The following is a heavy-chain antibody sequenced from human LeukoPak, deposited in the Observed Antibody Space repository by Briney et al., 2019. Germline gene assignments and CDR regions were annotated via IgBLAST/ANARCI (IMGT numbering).Heavy chain of an antibody. V-gene: IGHV3-7*04. Sequence: PGGSLRLSCAASGFTFNTYSMTWVRQAPGKGLEWVANIKPDGSEKYYVDSVKGRFTISRDNAKNSLYLQMNTLRAEDTAVYYCARAQYYDFWSGSQGYSFDYWGQGTLVTVSS. CDR2: IKPDGSEK. CDR1: GFTFNTYS. J-gene: IGHJ4*02. CDR3: ARAQYYDFWSGSQGYSFDY. D-gene: IGHD3-3*01.